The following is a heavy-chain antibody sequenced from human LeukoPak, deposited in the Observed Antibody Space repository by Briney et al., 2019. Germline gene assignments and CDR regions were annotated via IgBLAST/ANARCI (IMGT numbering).Heavy chain of an antibody. CDR1: EGTFSSYA. J-gene: IGHJ4*02. V-gene: IGHV1-69*13. CDR2: IIPIFGTA. CDR3: ARESGRLWFGESRGEGYFDY. Sequence: GASVKVSCKASEGTFSSYAISWVRQAPGQGLEWMGGIIPIFGTANYAQKFQGRVTITADESTSTAYMELSSLRSEDTAVYYCARESGRLWFGESRGEGYFDYWGQGTLVTVSS. D-gene: IGHD3-10*01.